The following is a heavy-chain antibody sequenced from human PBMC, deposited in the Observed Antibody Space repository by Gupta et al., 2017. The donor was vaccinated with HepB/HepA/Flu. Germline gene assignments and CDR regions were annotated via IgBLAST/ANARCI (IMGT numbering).Heavy chain of an antibody. V-gene: IGHV1-18*01. J-gene: IGHJ4*02. Sequence: QVQLVQSGAEVKKPGASVKVSCKDSGYTFTSYGISWVRQAPGQGLEWMGWISAYNGNTNYAQKLQGRVTMTTDTSTSTAYMELRSLRSDDTAVYYCARDPHRNILGATPATGFDYWGQGTLVTVSS. D-gene: IGHD1-26*01. CDR3: ARDPHRNILGATPATGFDY. CDR1: GYTFTSYG. CDR2: ISAYNGNT.